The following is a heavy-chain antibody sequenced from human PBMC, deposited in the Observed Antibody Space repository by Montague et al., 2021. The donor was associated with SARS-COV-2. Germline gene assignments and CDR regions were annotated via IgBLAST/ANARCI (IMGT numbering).Heavy chain of an antibody. V-gene: IGHV4-34*01. CDR1: GGSFSGYY. D-gene: IGHD2-21*02. CDR3: ACRSRVVTAIWALRTGLSSWFDP. Sequence: SETLSLTCAVYGGSFSGYYWCWICIRQGPGKEREGEINISGSTNSNQNPTRRITITVATSKNQFDLKLSLVSVADTAVYYCACRSRVVTAIWALRTGLSSWFDPWGQGTLVTVSS. CDR2: INISGST. J-gene: IGHJ5*02.